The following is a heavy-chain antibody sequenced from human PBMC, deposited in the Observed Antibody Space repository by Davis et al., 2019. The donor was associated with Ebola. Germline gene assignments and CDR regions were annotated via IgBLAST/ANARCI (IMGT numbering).Heavy chain of an antibody. CDR2: ISYDGSNK. Sequence: GESLKISCAASGFTFSSYAMHWVRQAPGKGLEWVAVISYDGSNKYYADSVKGRFTISRDNSKNTLYLQMNSLRAEDTAVYYCASTGGYYYYYGMDVWGQGTTVTVSS. D-gene: IGHD2-8*02. CDR3: ASTGGYYYYYGMDV. J-gene: IGHJ6*02. CDR1: GFTFSSYA. V-gene: IGHV3-30-3*01.